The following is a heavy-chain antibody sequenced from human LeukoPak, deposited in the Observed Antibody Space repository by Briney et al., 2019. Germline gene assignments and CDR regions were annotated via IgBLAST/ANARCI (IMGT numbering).Heavy chain of an antibody. CDR2: ISWNSGSI. CDR3: AKDIAAAGTGYYFDY. CDR1: GFTFDDYA. J-gene: IGHJ4*02. V-gene: IGHV3-9*01. D-gene: IGHD6-13*01. Sequence: GGSLRLSCAASGFTFDDYAMQWVRQAPGKGLEWVSGISWNSGSIGYADSVKGRFTISRDNAKNSLYLQMNSLRAEDTALYYCAKDIAAAGTGYYFDYWGQGTLVTVSS.